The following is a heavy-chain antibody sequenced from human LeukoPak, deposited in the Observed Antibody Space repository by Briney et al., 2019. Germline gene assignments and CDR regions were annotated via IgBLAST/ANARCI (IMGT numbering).Heavy chain of an antibody. CDR2: IIPIFGTA. J-gene: IGHJ5*02. D-gene: IGHD4-23*01. CDR3: ARDRGTTVVPVAEGFDP. V-gene: IGHV1-69*13. CDR1: GGTFSSYA. Sequence: SVKVSCKASGGTFSSYAISWVRQAPGQGLEWTGGIIPIFGTANYAQKFQGRVTITADESTSTAYMELSSLRSEDTAVYYCARDRGTTVVPVAEGFDPWGQGTLVTVSS.